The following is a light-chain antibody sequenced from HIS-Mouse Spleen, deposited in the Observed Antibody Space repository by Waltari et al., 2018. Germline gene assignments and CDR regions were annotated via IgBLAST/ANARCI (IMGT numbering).Light chain of an antibody. Sequence: QSALTQPASVSGSPGQSITISCTGTSSDVGSYNLVSCYQQHPGKAPTLMIYEVTKRPSGVSNRFSGSKSGNTASLTISGLQAEDEADYYCCSYAGSSTWVFGGGTKLTVL. CDR3: CSYAGSSTWV. CDR1: SSDVGSYNL. V-gene: IGLV2-23*02. CDR2: EVT. J-gene: IGLJ3*02.